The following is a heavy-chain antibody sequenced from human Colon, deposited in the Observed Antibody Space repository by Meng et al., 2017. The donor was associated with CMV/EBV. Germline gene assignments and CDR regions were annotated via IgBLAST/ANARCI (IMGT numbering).Heavy chain of an antibody. CDR1: GGTFSSYA. CDR3: STNYCSSTSGYAHWFDP. CDR2: IIPILGIE. D-gene: IGHD2-2*01. V-gene: IGHV1-69*10. Sequence: SVKVSCKASGGTFSSYAIIWVRQAPGQGLEWMGGIIPILGIENYAQKFQGRVTITADKSTSTAYMELSSLRSEDTAVYYCSTNYCSSTSGYAHWFDPWGQGTLVTVSS. J-gene: IGHJ5*02.